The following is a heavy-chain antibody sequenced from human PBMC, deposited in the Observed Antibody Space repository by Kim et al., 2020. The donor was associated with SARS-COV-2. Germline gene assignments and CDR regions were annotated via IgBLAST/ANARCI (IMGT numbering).Heavy chain of an antibody. CDR3: DVYYDILTGSGHYYYGMDV. V-gene: IGHV1-69*13. Sequence: SVKVSCKASGGTFSSYAISWVRQAPGQGLEWMGGIIPIFGTANYAQKFQGRVTITADESTSTAYMELSSLRSEDTAVYYCDVYYDILTGSGHYYYGMDVWGQGTTVTVSS. CDR1: GGTFSSYA. CDR2: IIPIFGTA. D-gene: IGHD3-9*01. J-gene: IGHJ6*02.